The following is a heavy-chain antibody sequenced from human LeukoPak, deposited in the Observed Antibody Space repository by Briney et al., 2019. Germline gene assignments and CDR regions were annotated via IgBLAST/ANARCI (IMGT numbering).Heavy chain of an antibody. J-gene: IGHJ4*02. V-gene: IGHV1-24*01. D-gene: IGHD6-19*01. CDR3: ATSLWLATRLYYFDY. CDR2: FDPEDGET. CDR1: GYTLTELS. Sequence: ASVKVSCKVSGYTLTELSMHWVRQAPGKGLEWMGGFDPEDGETIYAQKFQGRVTMTEDTSTDTAYMELSSLRSEDTAVYYCATSLWLATRLYYFDYWGQGTLVTVSS.